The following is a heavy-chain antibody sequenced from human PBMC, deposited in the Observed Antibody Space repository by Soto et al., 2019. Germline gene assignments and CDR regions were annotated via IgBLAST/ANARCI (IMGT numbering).Heavy chain of an antibody. Sequence: SETLSLTCTVSGGSISSYYCSWIRQPPGKGLEWIGYIYYSGSTNYNPSLKSRVTISVDTSKNQFSLKLSSVTAADTAVYYCARGYRQYDFWSGYWDYFDYWGQGTLVTVSS. CDR3: ARGYRQYDFWSGYWDYFDY. J-gene: IGHJ4*02. CDR2: IYYSGST. CDR1: GGSISSYY. V-gene: IGHV4-59*01. D-gene: IGHD3-3*01.